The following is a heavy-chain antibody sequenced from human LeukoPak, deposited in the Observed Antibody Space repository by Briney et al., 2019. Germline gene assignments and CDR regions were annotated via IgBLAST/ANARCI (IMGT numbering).Heavy chain of an antibody. J-gene: IGHJ3*02. CDR1: GFTFNTYS. Sequence: GGSLRLSCAGSGFTFNTYSMNWVRQPPGKGLEWVTYIGSRSSDIYYADSVKGRFTISRDNAKNSVYLQMNSLRAEDTAVYYCARDEFSDAFHIWGQGTMVTVS. CDR2: IGSRSSDI. V-gene: IGHV3-21*01. CDR3: ARDEFSDAFHI.